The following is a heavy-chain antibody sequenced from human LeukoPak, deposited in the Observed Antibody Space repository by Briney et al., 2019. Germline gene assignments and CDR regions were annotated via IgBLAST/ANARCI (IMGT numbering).Heavy chain of an antibody. V-gene: IGHV3-30-3*01. CDR2: ISYDGSNK. D-gene: IGHD5-18*01. Sequence: PGGSLRLSCAASGFTFSSYAMHWVRQAPGKGLEWGAVISYDGSNKYYADSVKGRFTISRDNSKNTLYLQMNSLRAEDTAVYYCARDFPVDTGAQGYMDVWGKGTTVTVSS. J-gene: IGHJ6*03. CDR3: ARDFPVDTGAQGYMDV. CDR1: GFTFSSYA.